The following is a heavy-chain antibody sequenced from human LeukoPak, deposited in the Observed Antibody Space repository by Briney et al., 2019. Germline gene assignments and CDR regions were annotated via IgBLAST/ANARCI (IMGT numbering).Heavy chain of an antibody. D-gene: IGHD5-18*01. V-gene: IGHV1-2*02. CDR3: ARGGEYSYGPFDY. Sequence: ASVKVSCKASGYTFTGYYMHWVRQAPGQGLEWMGWINPNSGGTNYAQKSQGRVTMTRDTSISTAYMELSRLRSDDTAVYYCARGGEYSYGPFDYWGQGTLVTVSS. CDR2: INPNSGGT. J-gene: IGHJ4*02. CDR1: GYTFTGYY.